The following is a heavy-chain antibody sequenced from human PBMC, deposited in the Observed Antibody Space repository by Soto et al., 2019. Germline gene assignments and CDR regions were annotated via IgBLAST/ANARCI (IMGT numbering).Heavy chain of an antibody. D-gene: IGHD5-18*01. CDR2: IHHIGST. V-gene: IGHV4-61*01. CDR3: ARGYGRNFDY. CDR1: IGSISSGHSY. J-gene: IGHJ4*02. Sequence: SETLSLTCTVSIGSISSGHSYWSWIRKHPGKGLEWIGYIHHIGSTNYNPSLKSRVTISVATSKNQFSLKLSSVTAADTAVYFCARGYGRNFDYWGQGTLVTVSS.